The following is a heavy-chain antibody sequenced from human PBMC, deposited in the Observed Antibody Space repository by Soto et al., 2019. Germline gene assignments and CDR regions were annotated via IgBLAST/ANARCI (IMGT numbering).Heavy chain of an antibody. Sequence: QPGGSLRLSCAASGFTFSSYWMHWVRQAPGKGLVWVSRINSDGSSTSYADSVKGRFTISRDNAKNTLYLQMNSLRAEDTAVYYCARDRDSSSSLQYYYYYYGMDVWGQGTTVTVSS. CDR2: INSDGSST. CDR1: GFTFSSYW. CDR3: ARDRDSSSSLQYYYYYYGMDV. V-gene: IGHV3-74*01. D-gene: IGHD6-6*01. J-gene: IGHJ6*02.